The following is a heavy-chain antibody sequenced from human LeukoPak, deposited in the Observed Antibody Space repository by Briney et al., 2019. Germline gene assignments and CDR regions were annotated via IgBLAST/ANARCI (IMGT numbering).Heavy chain of an antibody. Sequence: PGRSLRLSCAASGFTFDDYATHWVRQAPGKGLEWVAGISWNIGSIGYADSVKGRCTISRDNAKNSLYLQMNSLRAEDTALYYCAKDRLSGLSNWFDPWGQGTLVTVSS. CDR1: GFTFDDYA. CDR3: AKDRLSGLSNWFDP. V-gene: IGHV3-9*01. CDR2: ISWNIGSI. J-gene: IGHJ5*02. D-gene: IGHD6-19*01.